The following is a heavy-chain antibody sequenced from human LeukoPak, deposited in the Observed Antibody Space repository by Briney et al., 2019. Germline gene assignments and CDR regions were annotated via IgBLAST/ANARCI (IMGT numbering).Heavy chain of an antibody. Sequence: GASVKVSCKASGYTFTGNYMHWVRQAPGQGLEWMGWINPNSGDTNYGEKFQGRVTTTRDTSISTAYMELSRLRSDDTAVYYCARRFGGVIDLDYWGQGTLVTVSS. J-gene: IGHJ4*02. CDR2: INPNSGDT. CDR3: ARRFGGVIDLDY. CDR1: GYTFTGNY. V-gene: IGHV1-2*02. D-gene: IGHD3-16*02.